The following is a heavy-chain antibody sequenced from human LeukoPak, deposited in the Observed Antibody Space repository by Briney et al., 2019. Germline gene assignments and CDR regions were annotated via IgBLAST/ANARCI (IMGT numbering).Heavy chain of an antibody. CDR1: GYTFTAYY. CDR2: INPNNGDT. D-gene: IGHD3-16*01. Sequence: ASVKVSCKASGYTFTAYYMHWVRQAPGQGLEWMGWINPNNGDTQYAQNLQGRVTLTSDTSINTAYMELTRLRSDDTAVYFCARVVSGGVIWAYWGQGTLVTVSS. CDR3: ARVVSGGVIWAY. V-gene: IGHV1-2*02. J-gene: IGHJ4*02.